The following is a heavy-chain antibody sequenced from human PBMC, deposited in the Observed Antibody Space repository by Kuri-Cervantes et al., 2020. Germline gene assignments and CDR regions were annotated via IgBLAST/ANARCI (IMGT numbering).Heavy chain of an antibody. V-gene: IGHV4-59*01. Sequence: SETLSLTCTVSGGSISSYYWSWIRQPPGKGLEWIGYIYYSGSTNYNPSLKSRVTISVDTSKNQFSLKLSSVTAADTAVYYCASVVVVPAFAYYGMDVWGQGTTVTVSS. CDR3: ASVVVVPAFAYYGMDV. CDR2: IYYSGST. J-gene: IGHJ6*02. D-gene: IGHD2-2*01. CDR1: GGSISSYY.